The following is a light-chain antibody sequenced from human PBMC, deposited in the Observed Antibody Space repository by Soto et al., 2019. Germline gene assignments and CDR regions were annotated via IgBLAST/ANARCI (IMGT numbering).Light chain of an antibody. CDR3: QQSYSTPPG. CDR1: QSISSY. J-gene: IGKJ1*01. Sequence: SQMTQSPSSLSASVGDRVTITCRASQSISSYLNWYQQKPGKAPKLLIYAASSLQSGVPSRFSGSGSGTDFTLTISSLQPEDFATYYCQQSYSTPPGFGQGTKVDIK. CDR2: AAS. V-gene: IGKV1-39*01.